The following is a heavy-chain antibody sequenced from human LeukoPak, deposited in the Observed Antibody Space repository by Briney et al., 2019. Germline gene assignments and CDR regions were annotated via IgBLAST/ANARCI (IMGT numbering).Heavy chain of an antibody. Sequence: SETLSLTCTVSGGSISSSSYYWGWIRQPPGKGLEWIGSIYYSGSTYYNPSLKSRVTISVDTSKNQFSLKLSSVTAADTAVYYCAREGGQQWFAYWGQGTLVTVSS. CDR1: GGSISSSSYY. CDR3: AREGGQQWFAY. D-gene: IGHD5-18*01. CDR2: IYYSGST. J-gene: IGHJ4*02. V-gene: IGHV4-39*07.